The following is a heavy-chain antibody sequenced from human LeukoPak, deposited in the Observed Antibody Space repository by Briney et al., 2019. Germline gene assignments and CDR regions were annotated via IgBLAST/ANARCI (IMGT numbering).Heavy chain of an antibody. V-gene: IGHV3-30*02. CDR2: IRSDGSHI. CDR3: ARDDY. J-gene: IGHJ4*02. CDR1: GFTPSNYG. Sequence: GGSLRLSCAASGFTPSNYGIHWVRQAPGKGLEWVTFIRSDGSHIYYSDSVKGRFTISRDNSKNTLYLQMNSLRPEDTAVYYCARDDYWGQGTLVTVSS.